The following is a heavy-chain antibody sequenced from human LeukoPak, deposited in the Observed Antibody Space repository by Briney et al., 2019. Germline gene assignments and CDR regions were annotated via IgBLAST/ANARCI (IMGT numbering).Heavy chain of an antibody. CDR1: GYTFTSYA. D-gene: IGHD2-15*01. V-gene: IGHV1-3*01. J-gene: IGHJ5*02. Sequence: ASVKVSCKASGYTFTSYAMHWVRQAPGQRLEWMGWINAGNGNTKYSQKFQGRVTITRDTSASTAYMELSSLRSEDTAVYYCARTHHCSGGSCYSGGWFDPWGQGTLVTVSS. CDR3: ARTHHCSGGSCYSGGWFDP. CDR2: INAGNGNT.